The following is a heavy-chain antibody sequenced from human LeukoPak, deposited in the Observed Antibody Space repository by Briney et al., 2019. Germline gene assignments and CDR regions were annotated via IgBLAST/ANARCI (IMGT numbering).Heavy chain of an antibody. J-gene: IGHJ4*02. Sequence: PGRSLRLSCAASGFTFSSYGMHWVRQAPGKGLEWVAVIWYDGSNKYYADSVKGRFTISRDNARNSLYLQMNSLGAEDTAVYYCARDAGGYNSDYWGQGTLVTVSS. CDR2: IWYDGSNK. V-gene: IGHV3-33*01. CDR3: ARDAGGYNSDY. CDR1: GFTFSSYG. D-gene: IGHD5-24*01.